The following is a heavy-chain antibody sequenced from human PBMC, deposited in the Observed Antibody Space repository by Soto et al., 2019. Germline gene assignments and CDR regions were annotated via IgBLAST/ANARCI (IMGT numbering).Heavy chain of an antibody. CDR1: GGTFSCYA. CDR3: AIGRGRRYNDGREYYYSAY. D-gene: IGHD3-22*01. CDR2: LIPIFGTT. J-gene: IGHJ4*02. Sequence: QVHLVQSGVEVQKPRSSVKVSCKASGGTFSCYAISWVRQGPGQGLEWMGGLIPIFGTTNYAQKFQGRVTSTPEESTSTAHWELSSLRSEGTDLYYCAIGRGRRYNDGREYYYSAYWGQRTLVTVSS. V-gene: IGHV1-69*01.